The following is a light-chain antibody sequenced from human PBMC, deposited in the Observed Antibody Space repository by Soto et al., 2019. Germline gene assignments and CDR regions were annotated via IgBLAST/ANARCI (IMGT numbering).Light chain of an antibody. CDR3: AAWDDSINGRV. Sequence: QSVLTQPPSASGTPGQRGTISCSGSTSNIGSNTVNWYQQRPGTAPKLLIYYDNLRPSGVPDRISGSKSGNSASLAISGLQSDEEADYYCAAWDDSINGRVFGTGTKLTV. CDR1: TSNIGSNT. V-gene: IGLV1-44*01. CDR2: YDN. J-gene: IGLJ1*01.